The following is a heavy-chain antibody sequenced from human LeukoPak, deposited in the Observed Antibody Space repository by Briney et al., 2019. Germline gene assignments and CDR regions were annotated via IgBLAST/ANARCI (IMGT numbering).Heavy chain of an antibody. D-gene: IGHD6-13*01. V-gene: IGHV1-2*02. CDR1: GYTFTDYY. Sequence: EASVKVSCKASGYTFTDYYVYWVRQAPGQGLEWMGWINPNSGDTNYAQKFQGRVTVTRDTSISTAYMDLSSLRSDDTAMYYCARMWSTATSGWNWFDPWGQGTLVTVSS. CDR3: ARMWSTATSGWNWFDP. CDR2: INPNSGDT. J-gene: IGHJ5*02.